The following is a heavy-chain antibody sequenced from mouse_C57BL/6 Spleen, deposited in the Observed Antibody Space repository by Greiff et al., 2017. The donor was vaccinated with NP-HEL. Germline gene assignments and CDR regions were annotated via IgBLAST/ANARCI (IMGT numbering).Heavy chain of an antibody. V-gene: IGHV14-4*01. CDR1: GFNIKDDY. Sequence: LVESGAELVRPGASVKLSCTASGFNIKDDYMHWVKQRPEQGLEWIGWIDPENGDTEYASKFQGKATITADTSSNTAYLQLSSLTSEDTAVYYCTTSTTVVAPGVWGTGTTVTVSS. J-gene: IGHJ1*03. CDR3: TTSTTVVAPGV. D-gene: IGHD1-1*01. CDR2: IDPENGDT.